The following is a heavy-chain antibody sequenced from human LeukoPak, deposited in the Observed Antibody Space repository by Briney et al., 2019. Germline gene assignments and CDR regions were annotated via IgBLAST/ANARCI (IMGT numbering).Heavy chain of an antibody. CDR1: GFTFSSYG. Sequence: GGSLRLSCAASGFTFSSYGMSWVRQAPGKGLEWVSAISGSGGSTYYADSVKGRFTISRDNSKNTLYLQMNSLRAEDTAVYYCAKEVRKRYFDWLLRYFDYWGQGTLVTVSS. CDR2: ISGSGGST. D-gene: IGHD3-9*01. CDR3: AKEVRKRYFDWLLRYFDY. V-gene: IGHV3-23*01. J-gene: IGHJ4*02.